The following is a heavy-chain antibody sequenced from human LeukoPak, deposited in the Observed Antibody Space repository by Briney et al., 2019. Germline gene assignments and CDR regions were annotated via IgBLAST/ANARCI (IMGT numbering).Heavy chain of an antibody. CDR2: INPNSGGT. D-gene: IGHD6-6*01. V-gene: IGHV1-2*02. CDR1: GYTFTGCY. Sequence: GASVKVSCKASGYTFTGCYMHWVRQAPGQGLEWMGWINPNSGGTNYAQKFQGRVTMTRDTSISTAYMELSRLRSDDTAVYYCARDPLGQLVPYYYYYMDVWGKGTTVTVSS. CDR3: ARDPLGQLVPYYYYYMDV. J-gene: IGHJ6*03.